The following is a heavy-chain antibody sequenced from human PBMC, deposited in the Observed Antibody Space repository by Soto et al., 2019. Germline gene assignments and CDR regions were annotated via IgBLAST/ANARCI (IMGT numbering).Heavy chain of an antibody. Sequence: ASVKGSRKGSGYTFTRYDINWGRQATGQGLEWMGWMDPNSGNTGYAQKFQGRVTMTRNTSISTAYMELSSLRSEDTAVYYCARFVTTVDAFDIWGQGTMVT. CDR1: GYTFTRYD. CDR2: MDPNSGNT. CDR3: ARFVTTVDAFDI. V-gene: IGHV1-8*01. D-gene: IGHD4-17*01. J-gene: IGHJ3*02.